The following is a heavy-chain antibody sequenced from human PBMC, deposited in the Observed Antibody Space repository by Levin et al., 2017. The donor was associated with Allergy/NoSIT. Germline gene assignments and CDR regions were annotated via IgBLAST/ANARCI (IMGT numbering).Heavy chain of an antibody. CDR3: ARGKKGSSSFDY. V-gene: IGHV4-4*07. J-gene: IGHJ4*02. Sequence: SETLSLTCTVSGGSISSYYWSWIRQPAGKGLEWIGRFYISGSTNYNPSLKSRVTMSLDTSKNQFSLKLSSVTAADTAMYYCARGKKGSSSFDYWGQGTLVTVSS. CDR1: GGSISSYY. CDR2: FYISGST. D-gene: IGHD6-6*01.